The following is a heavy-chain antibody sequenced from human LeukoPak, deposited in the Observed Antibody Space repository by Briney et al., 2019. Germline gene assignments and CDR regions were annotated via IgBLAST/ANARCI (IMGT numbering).Heavy chain of an antibody. V-gene: IGHV3-21*01. J-gene: IGHJ5*02. CDR1: GFTFSSYS. CDR3: ARLLDESTVYDL. Sequence: GGSLRLSCAASGFTFSSYSMNWVRQAPGKGLEWVSSISSSTSYISYADSVKGRFTISRDNAKNSLDLQMNSLRAEDTAMYYCARLLDESTVYDLWGQGTLVTVSS. CDR2: ISSSTSYI. D-gene: IGHD4-17*01.